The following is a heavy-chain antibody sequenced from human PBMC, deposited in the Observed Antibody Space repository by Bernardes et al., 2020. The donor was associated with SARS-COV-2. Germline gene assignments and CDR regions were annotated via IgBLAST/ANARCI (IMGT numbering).Heavy chain of an antibody. CDR2: ISTGGSTK. CDR3: ARDLIVATTYYYGMDV. V-gene: IGHV3-48*03. Sequence: GGSLRLSCAASGFTFSSSVMNWVRQAPGKGLEWVSYISTGGSTKYYADSVKGRFTISRDNAKNSLYLQMNSLRAEDTAVYYCARDLIVATTYYYGMDVWGQGTTVTVS. D-gene: IGHD5-12*01. CDR1: GFTFSSSV. J-gene: IGHJ6*02.